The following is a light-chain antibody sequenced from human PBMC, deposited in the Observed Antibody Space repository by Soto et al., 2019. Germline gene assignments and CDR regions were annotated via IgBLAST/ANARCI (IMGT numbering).Light chain of an antibody. CDR2: RAS. Sequence: EIVLTQSSGTLSLSPGERVTLSCRASQSGSSNYLAWYQQKSGQAPRLLIYRASTRATGIPDRFSGSGSGTDVSLIISRLEPEDSAVYYCQQYAASPLTFGGGNKLEIK. J-gene: IGKJ4*01. CDR1: QSGSSNY. V-gene: IGKV3-20*01. CDR3: QQYAASPLT.